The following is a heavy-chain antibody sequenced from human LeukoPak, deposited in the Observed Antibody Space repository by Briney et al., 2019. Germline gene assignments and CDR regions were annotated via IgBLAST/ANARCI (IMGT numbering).Heavy chain of an antibody. J-gene: IGHJ6*03. CDR2: ISAYNGNT. D-gene: IGHD3-16*01. CDR3: ARAYAGLGGYYYYMDV. CDR1: GYTFTSYG. V-gene: IGHV1-18*01. Sequence: ASVKVSCKASGYTFTSYGISWVRQAPGQGLEWMGWISAYNGNTNYAQKFQGRVTITTDESTSTAYMELSSLRSEDTAVYYCARAYAGLGGYYYYMDVWGKGTTVTVSS.